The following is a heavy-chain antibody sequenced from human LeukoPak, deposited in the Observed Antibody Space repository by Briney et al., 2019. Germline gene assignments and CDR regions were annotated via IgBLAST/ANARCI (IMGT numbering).Heavy chain of an antibody. J-gene: IGHJ5*02. V-gene: IGHV4-4*09. Sequence: SETLFLTCSVSGGAISSYYWSWIRQPPGEGLEWIGYIYTSALTHYNPSLKSRVTLSVDTSKNQFSLKLSSVTAADTAVYYCATHRSVRVNWFDPWGQGTLVTVSS. CDR2: IYTSALT. CDR3: ATHRSVRVNWFDP. D-gene: IGHD3-10*01. CDR1: GGAISSYY.